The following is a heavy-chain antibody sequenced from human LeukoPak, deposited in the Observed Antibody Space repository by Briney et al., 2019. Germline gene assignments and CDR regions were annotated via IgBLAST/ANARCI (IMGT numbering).Heavy chain of an antibody. CDR3: ARSPGSSILEWFDR. V-gene: IGHV5-10-1*01. D-gene: IGHD2/OR15-2a*01. Sequence: GESLKISRKGSGYSLASYWISRVRQMPGKGLEWMGRIDPSDSYTNYSPSFQGHVTFSADKSIGTAYLHWSSLKASDTAMYYCARSPGSSILEWFDRGGQGTLATVSS. CDR2: IDPSDSYT. CDR1: GYSLASYW. J-gene: IGHJ5*02.